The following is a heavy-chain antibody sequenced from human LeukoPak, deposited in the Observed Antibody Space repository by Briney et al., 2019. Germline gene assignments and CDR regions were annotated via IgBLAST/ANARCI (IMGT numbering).Heavy chain of an antibody. V-gene: IGHV3-7*01. CDR1: GFIFSNYW. CDR2: IKQDGSEK. D-gene: IGHD6-19*01. CDR3: AGPPQAGPFDY. Sequence: QPGGSLRLSCAASGFIFSNYWMTWVRQAPGKGLEWVANIKQDGSEKNYVDSVKGRFTISRDNAKNSLYLQMNSLRAEDTAVYYCAGPPQAGPFDYRGQGTLVAVSS. J-gene: IGHJ4*02.